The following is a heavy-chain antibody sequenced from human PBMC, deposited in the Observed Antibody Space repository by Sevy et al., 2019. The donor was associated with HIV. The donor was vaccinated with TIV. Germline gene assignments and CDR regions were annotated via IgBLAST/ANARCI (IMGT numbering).Heavy chain of an antibody. CDR1: GFTFSSYA. CDR2: ISGRGGST. CDR3: AKDQEVGATNESDY. V-gene: IGHV3-23*01. J-gene: IGHJ4*02. D-gene: IGHD1-26*01. Sequence: GGSLRLSCAASGFTFSSYAMSWVRQAPGKGLEWVSAISGRGGSTYYADSVKGRFTISRDNSKNTLYLQMNSLRAEDTAVYYCAKDQEVGATNESDYWGQGTLVTVSS.